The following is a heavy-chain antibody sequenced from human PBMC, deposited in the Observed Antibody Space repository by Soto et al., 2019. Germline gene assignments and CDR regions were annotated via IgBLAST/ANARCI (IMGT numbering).Heavy chain of an antibody. CDR3: AKVIEHYYYYMDV. CDR1: GFTFSSYG. V-gene: IGHV3-30*18. Sequence: GGSLRLSCAASGFTFSSYGMHWVRQAPGKGLEWVAVISYDGSNKYYADSVKGRFTISRDNSKNTLYLQMNRLRAEDTAVYYCAKVIEHYYYYMDVWGKGTTVTVSS. J-gene: IGHJ6*03. CDR2: ISYDGSNK.